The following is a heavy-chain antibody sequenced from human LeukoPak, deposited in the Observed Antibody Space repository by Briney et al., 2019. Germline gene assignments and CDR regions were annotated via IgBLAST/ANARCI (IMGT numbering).Heavy chain of an antibody. D-gene: IGHD4-17*01. CDR2: ISSSGSTI. V-gene: IGHV3-48*03. CDR1: GFTFSSYG. Sequence: GGSLRLSCAASGFTFSSYGMNWVRQAPGKGLEWVSYISSSGSTIYYADSVKGRFTISRDNAKNSLYLQMNSLRAEDTAVYYCATSPTVTFYYYYMDVWGKGTTVTVSS. J-gene: IGHJ6*03. CDR3: ATSPTVTFYYYYMDV.